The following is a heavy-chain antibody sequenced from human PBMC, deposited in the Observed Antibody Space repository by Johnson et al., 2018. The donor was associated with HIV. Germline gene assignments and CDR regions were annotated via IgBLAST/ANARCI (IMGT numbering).Heavy chain of an antibody. CDR2: ISYDGSNK. CDR3: AKDEGGYCSGGSCYANAFDI. Sequence: QVQLVESGGGVVQPGRSLRLSCAASGFTFSSYAMHWVRQAPGKGLEWVAVISYDGSNKYYADSVTGRFTISRDNSTNTLYLQMNSLRAEDTAVYYCAKDEGGYCSGGSCYANAFDIWGQGTMVTVSS. J-gene: IGHJ3*02. CDR1: GFTFSSYA. V-gene: IGHV3-30-3*01. D-gene: IGHD2-15*01.